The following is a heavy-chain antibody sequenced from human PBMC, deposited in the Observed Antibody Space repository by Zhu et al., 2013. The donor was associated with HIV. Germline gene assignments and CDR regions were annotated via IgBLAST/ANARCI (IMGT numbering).Heavy chain of an antibody. Sequence: QVQLVQSGAGVKKPGASVKVSCKASGYTFTSYAMHWVRQAPGQRLEWMGWINAGNGNTKYSQKFQGRVTITRDTSASTAYMELSSLRSEDTAVYYCARESGSESYYDFWSGYFPGYYFDYWGQGTLVTVSS. CDR1: GYTFTSYA. CDR2: INAGNGNT. CDR3: ARESGSESYYDFWSGYFPGYYFDY. V-gene: IGHV1-3*01. D-gene: IGHD3-3*01. J-gene: IGHJ4*02.